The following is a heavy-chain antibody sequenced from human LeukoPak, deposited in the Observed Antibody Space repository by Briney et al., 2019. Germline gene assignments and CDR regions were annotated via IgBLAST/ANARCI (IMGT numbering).Heavy chain of an antibody. Sequence: ASVRVSCKASGDTFTIYGISWVRQAPGQGREWMGWISAYNGNTNYTQKLQGRVTMTTDTSTSTAYMELRSLRSDDTAVYYCARRDGSNGIHWYFDLWGRGTLVTVSS. CDR3: ARRDGSNGIHWYFDL. D-gene: IGHD5-24*01. V-gene: IGHV1-18*01. CDR2: ISAYNGNT. CDR1: GDTFTIYG. J-gene: IGHJ2*01.